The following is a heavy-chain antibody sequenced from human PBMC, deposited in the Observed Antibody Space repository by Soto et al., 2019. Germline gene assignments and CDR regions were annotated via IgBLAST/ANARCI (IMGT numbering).Heavy chain of an antibody. V-gene: IGHV3-49*04. Sequence: EVQLVESGGGLVQPGRSLRLSCPTSGFTFGDYAMNWVRQVPGKGLEWVAFIRSKTYGGTTEYAASVKGRFTISRDDSKSIAYLQMNSLKTEDTAVYYCTRVGSGYSNRDWGQGTLVTVSS. J-gene: IGHJ1*01. CDR2: IRSKTYGGTT. CDR1: GFTFGDYA. CDR3: TRVGSGYSNRD. D-gene: IGHD5-12*01.